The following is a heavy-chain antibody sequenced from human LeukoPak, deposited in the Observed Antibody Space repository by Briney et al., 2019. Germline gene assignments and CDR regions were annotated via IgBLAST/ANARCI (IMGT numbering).Heavy chain of an antibody. CDR1: GFTFNSYT. J-gene: IGHJ4*02. CDR2: ISGSGGST. V-gene: IGHV3-23*01. Sequence: PGGSLRLSCAASGFTFNSYTMTWVRQAPGKGLEWVSGISGSGGSTYYADSVKGRFTISRDNSKNTLHLQMNSLRAEDTAVYYCAKIRDIVVVPAVPVDYWGQGTLVTVSS. CDR3: AKIRDIVVVPAVPVDY. D-gene: IGHD2-2*01.